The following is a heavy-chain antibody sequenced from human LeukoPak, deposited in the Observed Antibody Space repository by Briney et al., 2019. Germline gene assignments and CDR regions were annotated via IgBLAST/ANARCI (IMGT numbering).Heavy chain of an antibody. CDR1: GFSFSSYT. CDR3: ARDVYDSSGFSGAFDI. CDR2: ISSSSTYI. D-gene: IGHD3-22*01. V-gene: IGHV3-21*01. J-gene: IGHJ3*02. Sequence: PRGSLRLSCAASGFSFSSYTMNGVRQAPGKGLEWVSSISSSSTYIYYADSMKGRFTISRDNPKNSLSLQMNSLRAEDTAVYYCARDVYDSSGFSGAFDIWGQGTMVTVSS.